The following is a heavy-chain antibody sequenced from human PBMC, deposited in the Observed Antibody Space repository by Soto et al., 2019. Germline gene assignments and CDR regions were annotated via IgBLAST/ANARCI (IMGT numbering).Heavy chain of an antibody. CDR3: ATARGTSWYNWFDP. D-gene: IGHD2-2*01. CDR2: IIPLFGTT. V-gene: IGHV1-69*01. Sequence: QVQLVQSGAELKKPGSSVKVSCKASGGNFSDHGISWVRQAPGQGLEWMGGIIPLFGTTNYAHKFEGRVTITADESTSTVYMELTSLTFEDTAIYYCATARGTSWYNWFDPGGQGTLVIVSS. J-gene: IGHJ5*02. CDR1: GGNFSDHG.